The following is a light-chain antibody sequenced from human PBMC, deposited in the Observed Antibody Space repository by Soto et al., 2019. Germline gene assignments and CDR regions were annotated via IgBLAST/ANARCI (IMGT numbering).Light chain of an antibody. J-gene: IGLJ1*01. CDR2: DVT. V-gene: IGLV2-14*01. Sequence: QSALTQPASVSGSPGQSITISCTGTSSDVGGYNFVSWYQQHPGKAHKLMIYDVTHRPSGVSNRFSGSKSGNTASLTISGLQAEDEADYYCLSYSSSTSPYVLGTATKLTVL. CDR3: LSYSSSTSPYV. CDR1: SSDVGGYNF.